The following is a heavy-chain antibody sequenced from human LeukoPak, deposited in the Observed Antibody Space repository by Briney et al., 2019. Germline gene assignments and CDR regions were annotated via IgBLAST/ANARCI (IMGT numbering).Heavy chain of an antibody. CDR3: ATNEGSSSCWRYYYYMDV. CDR1: GYTFTSYD. D-gene: IGHD6-13*01. CDR2: MNPNSGNT. Sequence: ASVKVSCKASGYTFTSYDINWVRQATGQGLEWMGWMNPNSGNTGYAQKFQGRVTITRNTSISTAYMELSSLRSEDTAVYYCATNEGSSSCWRYYYYMDVWGKGTTVTVSS. J-gene: IGHJ6*03. V-gene: IGHV1-8*03.